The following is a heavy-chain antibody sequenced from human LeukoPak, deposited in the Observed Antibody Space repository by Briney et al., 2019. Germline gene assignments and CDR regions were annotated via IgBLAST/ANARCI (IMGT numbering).Heavy chain of an antibody. V-gene: IGHV1-18*01. D-gene: IGHD6-19*01. Sequence: GASVKVSCKASGYTFTSYGISWVRQAPGQGLEWMGWISAYNGNTNYAQKLQGRVTMTTDTSTSTAYMELRSLRSDDTAVYYCARDSRPYSSGRDDAFDIWGQGTMVTVSS. J-gene: IGHJ3*02. CDR1: GYTFTSYG. CDR2: ISAYNGNT. CDR3: ARDSRPYSSGRDDAFDI.